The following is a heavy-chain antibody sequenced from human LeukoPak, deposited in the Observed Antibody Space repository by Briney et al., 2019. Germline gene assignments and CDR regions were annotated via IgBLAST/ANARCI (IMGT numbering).Heavy chain of an antibody. V-gene: IGHV3-23*01. J-gene: IGHJ5*02. CDR2: ILSTGTT. D-gene: IGHD4-17*01. CDR1: GFTFSSYS. CDR3: ATVKYDYGDPVGWFDP. Sequence: GGSLRLSFAASGFTFSSYSLNWVRQAPGKGLEWVSHILSTGTTYYADSVRGRFTISRDNSKNTLYLLMTSLRADDTAVYYCATVKYDYGDPVGWFDPWGQGTLVTVSS.